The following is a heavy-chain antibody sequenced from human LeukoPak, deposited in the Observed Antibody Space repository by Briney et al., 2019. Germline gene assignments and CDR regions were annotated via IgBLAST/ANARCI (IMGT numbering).Heavy chain of an antibody. D-gene: IGHD5-18*01. J-gene: IGHJ4*02. V-gene: IGHV4-34*01. CDR2: INHSGST. Sequence: SETLSLTCAVYGGSFSGYYWSWIRQPPGKGLEWIGEINHSGSTNYNPSLKSRVNISVDTSKNQFSLKLSSVTAADTAVYYCARNGYSYGYPWYFDYWGQGTLVTVSS. CDR1: GGSFSGYY. CDR3: ARNGYSYGYPWYFDY.